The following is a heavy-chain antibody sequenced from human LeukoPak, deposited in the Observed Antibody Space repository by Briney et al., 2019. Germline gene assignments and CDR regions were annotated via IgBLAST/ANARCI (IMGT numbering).Heavy chain of an antibody. CDR2: FDPEDGET. J-gene: IGHJ3*02. CDR3: ATVQPKESNDAFDI. V-gene: IGHV1-24*01. Sequence: GASVKVSCKVSGYTLTELSMHWVRQAPGKGLEWMGGFDPEDGETIYAQKFQGRVTMTEDTSTDTAYMELSSLRSEDTAVYYCATVQPKESNDAFDIWGQGTMVTVSS. CDR1: GYTLTELS. D-gene: IGHD3-10*01.